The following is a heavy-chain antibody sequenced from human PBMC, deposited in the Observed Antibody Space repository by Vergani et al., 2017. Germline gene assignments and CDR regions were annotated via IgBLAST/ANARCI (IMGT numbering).Heavy chain of an antibody. CDR2: ISWDSGSI. J-gene: IGHJ4*02. Sequence: EVQLVESGGGLVQPGRSLRLSCAASGFTFDDYAMHWVRQAPGKGLGWVSGISWDSGSIGYADSVKGRFTISRDNAKNSLYLQMNSLRAEDTALYFCAKETPYSSSWHVVEDWGQGSLVTVSS. CDR3: AKETPYSSSWHVVED. CDR1: GFTFDDYA. V-gene: IGHV3-9*01. D-gene: IGHD6-13*01.